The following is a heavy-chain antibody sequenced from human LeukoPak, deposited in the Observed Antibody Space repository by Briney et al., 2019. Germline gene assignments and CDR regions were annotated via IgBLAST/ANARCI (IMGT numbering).Heavy chain of an antibody. D-gene: IGHD6-19*01. Sequence: RASVKASCKASGYTFTSFGISWVRQAPGQGLEWMGWISTYNGNTNYAQKLQGRVTMTTDTSTSTAYMDLRSLRSDDTAVYYCARDRAGSAWYTTFDYWGQGTLVTVSS. CDR2: ISTYNGNT. J-gene: IGHJ4*02. CDR1: GYTFTSFG. V-gene: IGHV1-18*01. CDR3: ARDRAGSAWYTTFDY.